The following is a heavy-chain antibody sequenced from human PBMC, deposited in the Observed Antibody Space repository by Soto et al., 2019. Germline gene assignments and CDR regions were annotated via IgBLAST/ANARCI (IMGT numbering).Heavy chain of an antibody. CDR3: AKTAAARPNLYLDS. CDR1: GFTFSSYA. Sequence: GGSLRLSCAATGFTFSSYALSWGRRASGKGLEWVPVISGTGGGTYYAYSVKGRFTISRDKSKNTLYLQMNSLRVEDTAVFYCAKTAAARPNLYLDSWGQGTLVTVSS. J-gene: IGHJ4*02. D-gene: IGHD6-6*01. CDR2: ISGTGGGT. V-gene: IGHV3-23*01.